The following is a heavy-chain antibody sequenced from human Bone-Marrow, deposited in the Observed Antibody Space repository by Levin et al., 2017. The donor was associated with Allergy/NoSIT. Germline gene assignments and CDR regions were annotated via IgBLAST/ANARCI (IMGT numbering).Heavy chain of an antibody. CDR1: GFTFGDYA. CDR2: IRSKAYGGTT. D-gene: IGHD2-15*01. J-gene: IGHJ6*02. Sequence: GGSLRLSCTASGFTFGDYAMSWFRQAPGKGLEWVGFIRSKAYGGTTEYAASVKGRFTISRDDSKSIAYLQMNSLKTEDTAVYYCTRDSPDIVVVVAATGYYYGMDVWGQGTTVTVSS. CDR3: TRDSPDIVVVVAATGYYYGMDV. V-gene: IGHV3-49*03.